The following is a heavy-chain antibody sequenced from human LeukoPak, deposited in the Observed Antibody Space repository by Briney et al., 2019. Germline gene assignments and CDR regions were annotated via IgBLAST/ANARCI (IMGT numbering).Heavy chain of an antibody. CDR1: GYTFTSYY. Sequence: GASVKVSCKASGYTFTSYYMHWVRQAPGQGLEWMGIINPSGGSTSYAQKFQGRVTITADKSTSTAYMELSSLRSKDTAVYYCARGFGVAAPIPHYYYYYMGVWGKGTTVTVSS. D-gene: IGHD2-15*01. CDR3: ARGFGVAAPIPHYYYYYMGV. CDR2: INPSGGST. V-gene: IGHV1-46*01. J-gene: IGHJ6*03.